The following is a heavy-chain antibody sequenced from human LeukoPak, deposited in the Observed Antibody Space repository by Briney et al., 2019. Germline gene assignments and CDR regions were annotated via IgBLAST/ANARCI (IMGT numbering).Heavy chain of an antibody. CDR2: ISASGGST. CDR1: GFTFSSYA. CDR3: AKVIWFGELFFDY. D-gene: IGHD3-10*01. J-gene: IGHJ4*02. Sequence: HPGGSLRLSCAASGFTFSSYAMSWVRQAPGKGLEWVSAISASGGSTYYADSVKGRFTISRDNSKNTLYLQMNSLRAEDTAVYYCAKVIWFGELFFDYWGQGTLVTVSS. V-gene: IGHV3-23*01.